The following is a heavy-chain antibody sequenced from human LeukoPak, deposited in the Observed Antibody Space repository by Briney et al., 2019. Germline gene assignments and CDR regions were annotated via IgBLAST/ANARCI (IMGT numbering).Heavy chain of an antibody. Sequence: GGSLRLSCAASGFTVSSNYMSWVRQAPGKGLEWVSVIYSGGSTYYADSVKGRFTISRDNSKNTLYLQMNSLRAEDTAVYYCARGPLPAYSSSSGWFDPWGQGTLVTVSS. V-gene: IGHV3-66*01. CDR3: ARGPLPAYSSSSGWFDP. CDR2: IYSGGST. D-gene: IGHD6-6*01. CDR1: GFTVSSNY. J-gene: IGHJ5*02.